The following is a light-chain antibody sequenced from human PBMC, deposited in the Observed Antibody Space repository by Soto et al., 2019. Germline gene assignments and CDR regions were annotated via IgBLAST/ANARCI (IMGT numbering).Light chain of an antibody. Sequence: DIQLTQSPSFLSASVGDRVTITCRASQGIGSYLAWYQQKPGKAPKLPIHDASNLETGVPSRFSGSGSGTDFTFTISSLQPEDIATYYCQQYDNLPQVTFGQGTRLEIK. J-gene: IGKJ5*01. CDR1: QGIGSY. CDR3: QQYDNLPQVT. V-gene: IGKV1-33*01. CDR2: DAS.